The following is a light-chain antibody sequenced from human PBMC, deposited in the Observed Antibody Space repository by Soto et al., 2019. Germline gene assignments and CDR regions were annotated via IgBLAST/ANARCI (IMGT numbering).Light chain of an antibody. J-gene: IGLJ1*01. CDR2: EVT. V-gene: IGLV2-14*01. CDR3: SSYTSSSNYV. Sequence: QSALTQPASVSGSPGQSITISCTGTGSDAGGYDYVSWYQHHPGKAPKVMIYEVTNRPSGVSNRFSGSKSGNTASLTISGLLAEDEAAYYCSSYTSSSNYVLGNGTKVT. CDR1: GSDAGGYDY.